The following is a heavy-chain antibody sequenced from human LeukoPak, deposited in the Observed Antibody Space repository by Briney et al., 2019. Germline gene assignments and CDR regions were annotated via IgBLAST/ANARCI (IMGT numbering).Heavy chain of an antibody. J-gene: IGHJ4*02. CDR1: GGSISSYY. Sequence: SETLSLTCTVSGGSISSYYWNWIRQPPGKGLEWIGYIYTSGSTNYNPSLKSRITITVNTSKTQYPLKLSSMTAADTAVYYCEHCGSSHWFDYWGQGTRVTVS. V-gene: IGHV4-4*09. CDR2: IYTSGST. D-gene: IGHD2-21*02. CDR3: EHCGSSHWFDY.